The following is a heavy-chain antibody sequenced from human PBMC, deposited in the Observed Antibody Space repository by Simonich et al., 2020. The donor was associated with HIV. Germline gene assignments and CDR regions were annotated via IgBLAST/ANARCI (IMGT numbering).Heavy chain of an antibody. Sequence: QVQLQQCGAGLLKPSETLSLTCAVYGGSFSGYYWTWIRQPPGKGLEWIGEINHSERTNYKPSLKSRVTISVDTSKNQFSLKLSSVTAADTAVYYCARLTAGGLGEYFQHWGQGTLVTVSS. J-gene: IGHJ1*01. V-gene: IGHV4-34*01. CDR3: ARLTAGGLGEYFQH. D-gene: IGHD6-13*01. CDR2: INHSERT. CDR1: GGSFSGYY.